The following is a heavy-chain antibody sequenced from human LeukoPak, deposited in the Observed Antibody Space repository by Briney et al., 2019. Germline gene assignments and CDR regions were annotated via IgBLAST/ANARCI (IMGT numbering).Heavy chain of an antibody. D-gene: IGHD5-18*01. V-gene: IGHV3-21*01. CDR3: ARDLSGIAGYTYGRGIDY. CDR1: GFTFSSYS. Sequence: PGGSLRLSCAASGFTFSSYSMNWVRQAPGKGLEWVSSISSSSSYIYYADSVKGRFTISRDNAKNSLYLQIHSLRAEDTAVYYCARDLSGIAGYTYGRGIDYWGQGTLVTVSS. J-gene: IGHJ4*02. CDR2: ISSSSSYI.